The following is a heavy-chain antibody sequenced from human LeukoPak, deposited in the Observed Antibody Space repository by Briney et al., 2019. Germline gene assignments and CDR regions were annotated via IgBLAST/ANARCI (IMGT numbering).Heavy chain of an antibody. CDR1: GFIFSFYS. J-gene: IGHJ4*02. D-gene: IGHD6-13*01. CDR2: ISGSGDYM. CDR3: ATERDSSWTFDS. V-gene: IGHV3-21*01. Sequence: GGSLRLSCAASGFIFSFYSMNWVRQAPGKGLEWVSSISGSGDYMFYADSVKGRFTISRDNSKNTLYLQLNSLRAEDTAVYYCATERDSSWTFDSWGQGTLVTVSS.